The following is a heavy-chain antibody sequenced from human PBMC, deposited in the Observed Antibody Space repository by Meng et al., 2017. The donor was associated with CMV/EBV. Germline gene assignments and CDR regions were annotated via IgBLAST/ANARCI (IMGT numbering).Heavy chain of an antibody. CDR3: ARVWDSGWDY. V-gene: IGHV4-34*01. J-gene: IGHJ4*02. CDR2: INHSGST. D-gene: IGHD3-22*01. CDR1: GGSFSGYY. Sequence: QVQLPQWGAGLLKPSETLSLTCAVYGGSFSGYYWSWIRQPPGKGLEWIGEINHSGSTNYNPSLKSRVTISVDTSKNQFSLKLSPVTAADTAVYYCARVWDSGWDYWGQGTLVTVSS.